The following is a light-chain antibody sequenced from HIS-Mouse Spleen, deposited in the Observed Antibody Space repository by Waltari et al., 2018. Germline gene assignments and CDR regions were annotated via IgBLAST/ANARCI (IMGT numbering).Light chain of an antibody. CDR3: QQYGSSPRYT. CDR1: QSVSSSY. CDR2: GAS. J-gene: IGKJ2*01. V-gene: IGKV3-20*01. Sequence: EIVLTQSPGTLSLSPGERATLSCRASQSVSSSYLAWYQQKPVQAPRLLIYGASSRATGIPDRFSGSGSGTDFTLTISRLEPEDFAVYYCQQYGSSPRYTFGQGTKLEIK.